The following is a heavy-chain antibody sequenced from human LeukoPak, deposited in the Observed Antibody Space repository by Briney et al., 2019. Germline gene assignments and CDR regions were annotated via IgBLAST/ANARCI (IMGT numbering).Heavy chain of an antibody. Sequence: SETLSLTCTVSGGSISSYYWSWIRQPPGKGLEWIGYIYYSGSTNYNPSLKSRVTISVDTSKNQFSLKLSSVTAADTAVYYCAGEYYYDSSGYYGIWGQGTMVTVSP. V-gene: IGHV4-59*01. J-gene: IGHJ3*02. D-gene: IGHD3-22*01. CDR1: GGSISSYY. CDR2: IYYSGST. CDR3: AGEYYYDSSGYYGI.